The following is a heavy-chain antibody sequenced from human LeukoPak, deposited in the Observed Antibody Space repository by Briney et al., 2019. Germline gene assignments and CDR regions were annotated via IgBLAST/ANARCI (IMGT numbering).Heavy chain of an antibody. CDR3: AKGSPVYYYDSSSHFDY. V-gene: IGHV3-33*06. Sequence: GRSLRLSCAASGFTFSSYGMHWVRQAPGKGLEWVAVIWYDGSNKYYADSVKGRFTISRDNSKNTLYLQMNSLRAEDTAVYYCAKGSPVYYYDSSSHFDYWGQGTLVTVSS. CDR1: GFTFSSYG. D-gene: IGHD3-22*01. J-gene: IGHJ4*02. CDR2: IWYDGSNK.